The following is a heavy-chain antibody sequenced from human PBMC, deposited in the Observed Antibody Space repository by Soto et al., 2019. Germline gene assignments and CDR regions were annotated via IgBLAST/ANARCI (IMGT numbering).Heavy chain of an antibody. CDR1: GFTFSIYA. D-gene: IGHD3-22*01. CDR2: ISGSYI. V-gene: IGHV3-21*01. J-gene: IGHJ4*02. CDR3: ARVVGSYYDSSGYYYFDY. Sequence: PGGSLRLSCAASGFTFSIYAMSWVRQAPGKGLEWVSGISGSYIYYADSVKGRFTISRDNAKNSLYLQMNSLRAEDTAVYYCARVVGSYYDSSGYYYFDYWGQGTLVTVSS.